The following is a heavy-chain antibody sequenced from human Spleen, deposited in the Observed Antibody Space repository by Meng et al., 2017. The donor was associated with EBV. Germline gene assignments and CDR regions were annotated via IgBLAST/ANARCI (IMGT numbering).Heavy chain of an antibody. CDR1: YVSINISNG. V-gene: IGHV4-4*02. J-gene: IGHJ4*02. CDR3: ARLNYGRGTIDY. Sequence: ASGPALVSRSGTPHPLCVVSYVSINISNGWSRVRQPPGKVLEWIGEIYHSGSTNYNPSLKSRVTISVDKSKNQFSLKLTSVTAADTAVYHCARLNYGRGTIDYWGQGTLVTVSS. D-gene: IGHD3-16*01. CDR2: IYHSGST.